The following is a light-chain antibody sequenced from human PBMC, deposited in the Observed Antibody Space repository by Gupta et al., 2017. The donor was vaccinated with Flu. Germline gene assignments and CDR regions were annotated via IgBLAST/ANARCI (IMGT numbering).Light chain of an antibody. CDR3: RQALQTPQT. Sequence: DIVMTQSPLSLPVTPGEPASISCRSSQSLLHSNGQNYLDWYLQKPGQSPQILIFLGSDRASGVPDRFSGSGSGTNFTLKISRVEADDVGVYYCRQALQTPQTFGHGTKVDIK. CDR1: QSLLHSNGQNY. V-gene: IGKV2-28*01. J-gene: IGKJ3*01. CDR2: LGS.